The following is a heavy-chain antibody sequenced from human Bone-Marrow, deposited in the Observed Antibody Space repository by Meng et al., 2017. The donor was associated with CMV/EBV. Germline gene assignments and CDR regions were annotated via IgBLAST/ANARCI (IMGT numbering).Heavy chain of an antibody. CDR1: GGTFSSYA. CDR2: IIPIFGTA. Sequence: SVKVSCKASGGTFSSYAISWVRQAPGQGLEWMGWIIPIFGTANYAQKFQGRVTITTDESTSTAYIELSSLRSEDTAVYYCARSLGGCSSTSCLDYYYGRDVWGQGNTVNVPS. J-gene: IGHJ6*02. D-gene: IGHD2-2*01. CDR3: ARSLGGCSSTSCLDYYYGRDV. V-gene: IGHV1-69*05.